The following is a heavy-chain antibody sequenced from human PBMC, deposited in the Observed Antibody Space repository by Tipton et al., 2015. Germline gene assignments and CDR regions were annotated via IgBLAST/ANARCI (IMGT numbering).Heavy chain of an antibody. Sequence: SLRLSCVGSGFTFEDYAMHWVRQALGKGLEWVPSINYDSHSVAYADSVKGRFTISRDNAQNSLYLEMSSLRDEDTAVYYCASGSFQYYFDYWGQGTLVTVSS. J-gene: IGHJ4*02. CDR3: ASGSFQYYFDY. V-gene: IGHV3-9*01. CDR2: INYDSHSV. CDR1: GFTFEDYA. D-gene: IGHD1-26*01.